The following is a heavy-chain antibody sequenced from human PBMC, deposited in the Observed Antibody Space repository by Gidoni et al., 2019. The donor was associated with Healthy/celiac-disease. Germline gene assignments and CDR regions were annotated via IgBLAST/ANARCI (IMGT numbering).Heavy chain of an antibody. CDR2: IWYDGSNK. Sequence: QVQLVESGGGEVPPGRSLRLSCSATGFPFCSSGLHWVRQAPGKGLEWVAVIWYDGSNKYYADSVKGRFTISRDNSKNTLYLQMNSLRAEDTAGYYCARDGGYCSGGSCYGYYFDYWGQGTLVTVSS. CDR3: ARDGGYCSGGSCYGYYFDY. CDR1: GFPFCSSG. J-gene: IGHJ4*02. V-gene: IGHV3-33*01. D-gene: IGHD2-15*01.